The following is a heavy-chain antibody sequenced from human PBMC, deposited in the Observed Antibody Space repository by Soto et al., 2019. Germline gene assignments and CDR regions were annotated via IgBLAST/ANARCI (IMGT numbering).Heavy chain of an antibody. V-gene: IGHV1-69*13. D-gene: IGHD2-21*01. CDR2: IIPIFGTA. CDR3: ASRDSV. J-gene: IGHJ6*02. Sequence: ASVKVSCKASGYTFTSYYMHWVRQAPGQGLEWMGGIIPIFGTANYAQKFQGRVTITADESTSTAYMELSSLRSEDTAVYYCASRDSVWGQGTTVTVSS. CDR1: GYTFTSYY.